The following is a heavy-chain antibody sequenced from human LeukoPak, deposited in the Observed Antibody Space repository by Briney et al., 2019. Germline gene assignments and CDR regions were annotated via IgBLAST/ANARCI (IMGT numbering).Heavy chain of an antibody. CDR1: GFTFSSYG. V-gene: IGHV3-23*01. CDR3: AALVAGTFDY. D-gene: IGHD6-19*01. CDR2: ISGSGGST. Sequence: GGTLRLSCAASGFTFSSYGMSWVRQAPGKGLEWVSAISGSGGSTYYADSVKGRFTISRDNSKNTLYLQMNSLRAEDTAVYYCAALVAGTFDYWGQGTLVTVSS. J-gene: IGHJ4*02.